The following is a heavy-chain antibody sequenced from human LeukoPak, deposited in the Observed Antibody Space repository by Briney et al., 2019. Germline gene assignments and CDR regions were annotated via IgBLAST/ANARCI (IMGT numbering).Heavy chain of an antibody. J-gene: IGHJ4*02. V-gene: IGHV3-7*01. D-gene: IGHD3-22*01. CDR3: ARGRWYYYDSSGRYYFDY. CDR2: IKQDGSEK. CDR1: GFTFSNAW. Sequence: PGGSLRLSCAASGFTFSNAWMSWVRQAPGKGLEWVANIKQDGSEKYYVDSVKGRFTISRDNAKNSLYLQMNSLRAEDTAVYYCARGRWYYYDSSGRYYFDYWGQGTLVTVSS.